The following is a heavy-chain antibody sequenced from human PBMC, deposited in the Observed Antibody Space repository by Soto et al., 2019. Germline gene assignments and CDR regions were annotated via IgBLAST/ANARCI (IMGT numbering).Heavy chain of an antibody. CDR1: GYSFTSYW. J-gene: IGHJ6*02. D-gene: IGHD2-2*01. V-gene: IGHV5-10-1*01. CDR2: IDPSDSYT. Sequence: GESLKISCKGSGYSFTSYWISWVRQMPGKGLEWMGRIDPSDSYTNYSPSFQGHVTISADKSISTAYLQWSSLKASDTAMYYCARTVVPAAMGYYYYGMDFWGQGTTVTVS. CDR3: ARTVVPAAMGYYYYGMDF.